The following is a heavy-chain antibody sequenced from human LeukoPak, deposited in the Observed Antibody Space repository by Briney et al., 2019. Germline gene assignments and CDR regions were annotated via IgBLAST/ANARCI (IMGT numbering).Heavy chain of an antibody. V-gene: IGHV3-23*01. Sequence: PGGSLRLSCAASGFTFSSYAMSWVRQAPGKGLEWVSAISGSGGSTCYADSVKGRFTISRDNSKNTLYLQMNSLRAEDTAVYYCARGGDSDFDYWGQGTLVTVSS. CDR1: GFTFSSYA. CDR2: ISGSGGST. J-gene: IGHJ4*02. D-gene: IGHD3-16*01. CDR3: ARGGDSDFDY.